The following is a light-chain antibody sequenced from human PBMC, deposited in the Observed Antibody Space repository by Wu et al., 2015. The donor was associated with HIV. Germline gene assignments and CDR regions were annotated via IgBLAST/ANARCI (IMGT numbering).Light chain of an antibody. CDR1: QSVSSN. Sequence: DIVMTQSPATLSVSPGERATLSCRASQSVSSNLAWYQQKPGQAPSLLIYGASTRATGIPARFSGSGSGTKFTLTIISMHSEDFAVYYCQQYNSWPYTFGLGTKLEIK. CDR2: GAS. V-gene: IGKV3-15*01. CDR3: QQYNSWPYT. J-gene: IGKJ2*01.